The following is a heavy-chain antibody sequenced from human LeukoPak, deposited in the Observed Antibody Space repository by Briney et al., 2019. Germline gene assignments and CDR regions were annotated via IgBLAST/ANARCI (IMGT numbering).Heavy chain of an antibody. CDR2: INHSGST. Sequence: SETLSLTCAVYGGSFSGYYWSWIRQPPGKGLEWIGEINHSGSTNYNPSLKSRVTISVDTSKNQFSLKLSSVTAADTAVYYCARVSVVPAAPNYYGMDVWGQGTTVTVSS. J-gene: IGHJ6*02. CDR3: ARVSVVPAAPNYYGMDV. D-gene: IGHD2-2*01. CDR1: GGSFSGYY. V-gene: IGHV4-34*01.